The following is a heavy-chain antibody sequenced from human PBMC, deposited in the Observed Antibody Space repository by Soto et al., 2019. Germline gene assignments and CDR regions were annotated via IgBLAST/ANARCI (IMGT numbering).Heavy chain of an antibody. CDR1: GGSISSGGYS. J-gene: IGHJ6*02. Sequence: QLQLQESGSGLVKPSQTLSLTCAVSGGSISSGGYSWSLIRQPPGKGLEWIGYTYHSGSTYYNPSLKSRVTISVDRSKNQFYLKLSSVTAADPAVYYCARAHYGDYGYGMDVWGQGTTVTVSS. CDR3: ARAHYGDYGYGMDV. V-gene: IGHV4-30-2*01. D-gene: IGHD4-17*01. CDR2: TYHSGST.